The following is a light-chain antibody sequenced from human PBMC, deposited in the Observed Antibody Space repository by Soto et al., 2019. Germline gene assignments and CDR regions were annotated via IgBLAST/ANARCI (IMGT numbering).Light chain of an antibody. V-gene: IGKV3-15*01. J-gene: IGKJ4*01. CDR1: QSVSAN. Sequence: ETVMTQSPATLSVSPGERATLSCRASQSVSANLAWYQQRPGQTPRLLIYGASTRAAGIPARFSGSGSGTEFTLTISSLQPEDFAVYYCHQYNNWPLTFSGGTKVEIK. CDR3: HQYNNWPLT. CDR2: GAS.